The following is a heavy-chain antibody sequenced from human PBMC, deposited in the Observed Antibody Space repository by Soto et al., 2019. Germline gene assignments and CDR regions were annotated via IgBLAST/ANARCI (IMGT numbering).Heavy chain of an antibody. CDR2: ISSSSSYI. J-gene: IGHJ3*02. V-gene: IGHV3-21*01. Sequence: GGSLRLSCAASGFTFSSYSMNWVRQAPGKGLEWVSSISSSSSYIYYADSVKGRFTISRDNAKNSLYLQMNSLRAEDTAVYYCARRRTVVVPAATSAFDIWGQGTMVTVSS. CDR3: ARRRTVVVPAATSAFDI. CDR1: GFTFSSYS. D-gene: IGHD2-2*01.